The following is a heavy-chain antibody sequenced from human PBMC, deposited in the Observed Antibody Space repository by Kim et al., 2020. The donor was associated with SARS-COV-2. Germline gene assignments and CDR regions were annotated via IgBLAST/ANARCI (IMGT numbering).Heavy chain of an antibody. D-gene: IGHD3-16*01. V-gene: IGHV3-23*01. CDR1: GFTFRTYA. CDR2: VSGSGGTT. J-gene: IGHJ4*02. CDR3: AKVQGGSYFDY. Sequence: GGSLRLSCAASGFTFRTYAMSWVRQAPGKGLEWVSAVSGSGGTTYYADSVKGRFTISRDNSKNTLYLQMNSLRADDTAVYFCAKVQGGSYFDYWGQGTV.